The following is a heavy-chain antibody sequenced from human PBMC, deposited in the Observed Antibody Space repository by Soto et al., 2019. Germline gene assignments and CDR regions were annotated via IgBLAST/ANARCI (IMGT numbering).Heavy chain of an antibody. Sequence: ETLSLTCPVSGDSIRGYYWTWIRQPPGKGLEWIGYIYTSGATKYNPSLKSRITMSVDTSKGQISLNLRSVTPADTAVYFCARTPNGYETWFDPWGQGILVTVSS. CDR1: GDSIRGYY. V-gene: IGHV4-59*01. D-gene: IGHD5-18*01. J-gene: IGHJ5*02. CDR3: ARTPNGYETWFDP. CDR2: IYTSGAT.